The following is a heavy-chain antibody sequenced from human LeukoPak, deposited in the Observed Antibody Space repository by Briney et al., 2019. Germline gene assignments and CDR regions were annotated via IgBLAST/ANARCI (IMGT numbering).Heavy chain of an antibody. V-gene: IGHV3-23*01. CDR1: GFTFSSYA. CDR3: ANPSRITGTTASGY. J-gene: IGHJ4*02. D-gene: IGHD1-14*01. Sequence: GGSLRLSCAASGFTFSSYAMSWVRQAPGKVLEWVSAISGSGGSTYYADSVKGRFTISRDNSKNTLYLQMNSLRAEDTAVYYCANPSRITGTTASGYWGQGTLVTVSS. CDR2: ISGSGGST.